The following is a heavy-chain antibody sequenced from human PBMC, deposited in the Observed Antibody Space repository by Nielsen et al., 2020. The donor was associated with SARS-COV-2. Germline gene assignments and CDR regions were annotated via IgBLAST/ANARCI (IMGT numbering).Heavy chain of an antibody. Sequence: GGSLRLSCAASGFTSSSYAMSWVRQAPGKGLEWVSAISGSGGSTYYADSVKGRFTISRDNSKNTLYLQMNSLRAEDTAVYYCAKVASRYSSSWYWNYWGQGTLVTVSS. CDR2: ISGSGGST. D-gene: IGHD6-13*01. V-gene: IGHV3-23*01. CDR3: AKVASRYSSSWYWNY. CDR1: GFTSSSYA. J-gene: IGHJ4*02.